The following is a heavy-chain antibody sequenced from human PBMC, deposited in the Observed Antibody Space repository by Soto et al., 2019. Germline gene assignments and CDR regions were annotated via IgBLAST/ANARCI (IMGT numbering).Heavy chain of an antibody. CDR3: ARDSGYCSSTSCYNPVKGTWFDP. CDR2: TYYRSKWYN. Sequence: QTLSLNWAISGDSASNNSAALNWIRQSPSRGLEWLGRTYYRSKWYNDYAVSVKSRITINPDTSKNQFSLQLNSVTPEDTAVYYCARDSGYCSSTSCYNPVKGTWFDPWGQGTLVTSPQ. CDR1: GDSASNNSAA. J-gene: IGHJ5*02. D-gene: IGHD2-2*02. V-gene: IGHV6-1*01.